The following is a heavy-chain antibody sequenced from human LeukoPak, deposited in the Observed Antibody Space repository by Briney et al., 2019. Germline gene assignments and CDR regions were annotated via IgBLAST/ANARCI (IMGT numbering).Heavy chain of an antibody. Sequence: SETLSLTCTVSGGSISSYYWSWIRQPPGKGLEWIGYIYYSGSTNYNPSLQSRVTISVDTSKNQFSLKLSSVTAADTAVYYCARDRIVFGVVIPDVWGKGTTVTVSS. CDR3: ARDRIVFGVVIPDV. J-gene: IGHJ6*04. CDR2: IYYSGST. D-gene: IGHD3-3*01. V-gene: IGHV4-59*01. CDR1: GGSISSYY.